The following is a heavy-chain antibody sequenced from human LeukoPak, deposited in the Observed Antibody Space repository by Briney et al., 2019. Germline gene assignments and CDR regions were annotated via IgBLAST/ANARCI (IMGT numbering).Heavy chain of an antibody. CDR1: GGSISSGDYY. CDR3: ARDLDVGPRGAFDI. D-gene: IGHD1-26*01. J-gene: IGHJ3*02. V-gene: IGHV4-30-4*01. CDR2: IYYSGST. Sequence: SETLSLTCTVSGGSISSGDYYWSWIRQPPGRGLEWIGYIYYSGSTYYNPSLKSRVTISVDTSKNQFSLKLSSVTAADTAVYYCARDLDVGPRGAFDIWGQGTMVTVSS.